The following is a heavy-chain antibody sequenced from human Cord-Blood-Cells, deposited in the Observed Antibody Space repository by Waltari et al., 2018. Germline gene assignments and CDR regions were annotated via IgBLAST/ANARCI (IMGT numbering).Heavy chain of an antibody. CDR3: ARPRIVGATRAFDI. J-gene: IGHJ3*02. Sequence: QVQLQQWGAGLLKPSETLSLTCAVYGGSFSGYYWSWIRQPPGKGLEWSGEINHSGSTNYNPSLKSRVTISVDTSKNQFSLKLSSVTAADTAVYYCARPRIVGATRAFDIWGQGTMVTVSS. CDR1: GGSFSGYY. CDR2: INHSGST. V-gene: IGHV4-34*01. D-gene: IGHD1-26*01.